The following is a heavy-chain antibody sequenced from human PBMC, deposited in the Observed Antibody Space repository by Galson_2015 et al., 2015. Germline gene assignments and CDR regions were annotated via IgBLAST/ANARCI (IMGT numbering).Heavy chain of an antibody. CDR1: GYSFTSYW. D-gene: IGHD4-23*01. J-gene: IGHJ3*02. CDR3: ARQPGDYGGNSGVLGAFDI. Sequence: QSGAEVKKPGESLQISCKGSGYSFTSYWIGWVRQMPGKGLEWMGIIYPGDSDTRYSPSFQGQVTISADKSISTAYLQWSSLKASDTAMYYCARQPGDYGGNSGVLGAFDIWGQGTMVTVSS. CDR2: IYPGDSDT. V-gene: IGHV5-51*01.